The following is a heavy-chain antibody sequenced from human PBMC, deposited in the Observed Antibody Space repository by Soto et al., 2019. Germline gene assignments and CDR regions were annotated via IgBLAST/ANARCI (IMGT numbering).Heavy chain of an antibody. J-gene: IGHJ6*02. Sequence: QVQLVQSGAEVKKPGASVKVSCKASGYTFTSYGISWVRQAPGQGLEWMGWISAYNGNTNYAQKLQGRVTMTTDTSTSTAYIELRSLSSDDTAVYYCARDRLIAGYYYYYGMDVWGQGTTVTVSS. CDR1: GYTFTSYG. V-gene: IGHV1-18*01. CDR3: ARDRLIAGYYYYYGMDV. CDR2: ISAYNGNT. D-gene: IGHD6-13*01.